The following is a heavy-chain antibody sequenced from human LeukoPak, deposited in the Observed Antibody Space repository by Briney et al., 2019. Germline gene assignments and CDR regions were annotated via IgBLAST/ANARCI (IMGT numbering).Heavy chain of an antibody. CDR3: ARGGGVHDIVVVVATGPPDY. J-gene: IGHJ4*02. V-gene: IGHV3-30*04. D-gene: IGHD2-15*01. CDR2: IKYDGSTK. CDR1: GFTFSSYS. Sequence: PGRSLRLSCAASGFTFSSYSMNWVRQAPGKGLEWVADIKYDGSTKYYADSVKGRFTISRDNSKNTLYLQMNSLRAEDTAVYYCARGGGVHDIVVVVATGPPDYWGQGTLVTVSS.